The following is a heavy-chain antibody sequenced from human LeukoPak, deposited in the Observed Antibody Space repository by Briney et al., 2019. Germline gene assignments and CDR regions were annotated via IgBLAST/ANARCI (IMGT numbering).Heavy chain of an antibody. V-gene: IGHV4-59*08. CDR2: IYYSGST. CDR3: ARSRSWLYYFDY. CDR1: GGSIGSYY. Sequence: PSETLSLTCTVSGGSIGSYYWSWIRQPPGKGLEWIGYIYYSGSTNYNPSLKSRVTTSVDTSKNQFSLKLSSVTAADTAVYYCARSRSWLYYFDYWGQGTLVTVSS. D-gene: IGHD6-13*01. J-gene: IGHJ4*02.